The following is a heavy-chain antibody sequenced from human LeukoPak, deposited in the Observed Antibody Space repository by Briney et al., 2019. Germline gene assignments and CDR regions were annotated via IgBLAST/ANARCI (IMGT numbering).Heavy chain of an antibody. CDR1: GSTFTGYY. D-gene: IGHD5-18*01. CDR2: INPNSGGT. J-gene: IGHJ4*02. Sequence: GASVKVSCKASGSTFTGYYMHWVRQAPGQGLEWMGWINPNSGGTNYARKYQGRVTMTRDTSITTTYMELSRLRSDDTAVYYCARLDTAMVLYSFDYWGQGTLVTVSS. CDR3: ARLDTAMVLYSFDY. V-gene: IGHV1-2*02.